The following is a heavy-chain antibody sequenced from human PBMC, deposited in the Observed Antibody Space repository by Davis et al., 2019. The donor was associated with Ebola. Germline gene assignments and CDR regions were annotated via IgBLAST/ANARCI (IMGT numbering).Heavy chain of an antibody. CDR3: ARDRDYYDSSAYHPRGWFDL. Sequence: GGSLRLSCAASGFRFSSYSMNWVRQAPGKGLEWVSSITSSSTSIDYADSVKGRFTITRDNAHNSVYLHMNSLRGEDTAIYYCARDRDYYDSSAYHPRGWFDLWGQGTLVTVSS. CDR2: ITSSSTSI. D-gene: IGHD3-22*01. J-gene: IGHJ5*02. CDR1: GFRFSSYS. V-gene: IGHV3-21*01.